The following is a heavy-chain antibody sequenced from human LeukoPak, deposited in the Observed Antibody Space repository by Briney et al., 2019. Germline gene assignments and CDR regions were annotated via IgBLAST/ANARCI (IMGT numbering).Heavy chain of an antibody. Sequence: ASVKVSCKASGYTFTSYGISWVRQAPGQGLEWMGWISAYNGNTNYAQKLQGKATMTTDTSTSTAYMELRSLRSDDTAVYYCARGPIAVAGPGDLDYWGQGTLVTVSS. V-gene: IGHV1-18*01. D-gene: IGHD6-19*01. CDR2: ISAYNGNT. CDR1: GYTFTSYG. CDR3: ARGPIAVAGPGDLDY. J-gene: IGHJ4*02.